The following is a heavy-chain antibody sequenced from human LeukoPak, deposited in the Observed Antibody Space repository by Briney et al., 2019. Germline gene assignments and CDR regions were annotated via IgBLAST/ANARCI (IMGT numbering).Heavy chain of an antibody. J-gene: IGHJ4*02. Sequence: GGSLRLSCSASGFNLHTDALHWVRQVPGRGLEWVSGINWDNGFIGYTDSVRGRFTLSRDYAMQSMYLQMNSLRGEDTALYYCAKGPGCTSGGCHHYLDQWGQGTLVTVSS. CDR1: GFNLHTDA. V-gene: IGHV3-9*01. CDR3: AKGPGCTSGGCHHYLDQ. CDR2: INWDNGFI. D-gene: IGHD2-8*01.